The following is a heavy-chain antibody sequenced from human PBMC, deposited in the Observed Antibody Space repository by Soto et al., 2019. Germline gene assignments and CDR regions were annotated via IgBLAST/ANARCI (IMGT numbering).Heavy chain of an antibody. CDR3: ARAPLGITMVWGGSPTDY. D-gene: IGHD3-10*01. V-gene: IGHV3-23*01. CDR1: GFTFSSYA. J-gene: IGHJ4*02. Sequence: GGSLRLSCAASGFTFSSYAMSWVRQAPGKGLEWVSAISGSGGSTDYADSVKGRFTISRDNAKNSLYLQMNSLRAEDTAVYYCARAPLGITMVWGGSPTDYWGQGTLVTVSS. CDR2: ISGSGGST.